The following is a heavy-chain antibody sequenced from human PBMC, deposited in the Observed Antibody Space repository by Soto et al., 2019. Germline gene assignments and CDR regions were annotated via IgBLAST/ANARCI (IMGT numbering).Heavy chain of an antibody. J-gene: IGHJ2*01. Sequence: QGLEWRGWIRVYNGNTKYAQKFQGRVTMTTDTSTRTAYMELRSLRSDDTAVYYCARAVKYYDILTGYSEDWYFDLWGRGTPVTVSS. CDR3: ARAVKYYDILTGYSEDWYFDL. CDR2: IRVYNGNT. V-gene: IGHV1-18*01. D-gene: IGHD3-9*01.